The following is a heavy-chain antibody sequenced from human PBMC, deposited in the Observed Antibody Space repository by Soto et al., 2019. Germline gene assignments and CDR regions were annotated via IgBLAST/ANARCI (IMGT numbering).Heavy chain of an antibody. Sequence: QVLLQVLGAGLVQPSGTLSLSCAVSGGSISSSHFWGWVRQPPGKGLEWVGDISHSGSVNYNPSLKSRVTISIDKSKNQFSLKLNSVTAADTAVYYCARSFGWYAIDYWGQGTLVIVSS. CDR3: ARSFGWYAIDY. CDR2: ISHSGSV. CDR1: GGSISSSHF. J-gene: IGHJ4*02. D-gene: IGHD6-19*01. V-gene: IGHV4-4*02.